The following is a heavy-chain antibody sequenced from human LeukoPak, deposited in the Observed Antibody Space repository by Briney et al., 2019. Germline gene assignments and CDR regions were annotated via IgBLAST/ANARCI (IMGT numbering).Heavy chain of an antibody. CDR1: GYTFTSYA. Sequence: ASVKVSCKASGYTFTSYAMNWVRQAPGKGLEWMGGFDPEDGETIYAQKFQGRVTMTEDTSTDTAYMELSSLRSEDTAVYYCATALAATPDYWGQGTLVTVSS. CDR2: FDPEDGET. V-gene: IGHV1-24*01. CDR3: ATALAATPDY. J-gene: IGHJ4*02. D-gene: IGHD6-13*01.